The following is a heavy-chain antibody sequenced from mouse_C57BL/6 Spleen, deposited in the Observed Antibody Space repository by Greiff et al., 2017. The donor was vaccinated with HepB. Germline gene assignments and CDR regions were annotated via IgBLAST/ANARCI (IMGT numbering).Heavy chain of an antibody. CDR2: INPNNGGT. V-gene: IGHV1-26*01. CDR3: ARLGGSSPYYYAMDY. D-gene: IGHD1-1*01. Sequence: EVQLQQSGPELVKPGASVKISCKASGYTFTDYYMNWVKQSHGKSLEWIGDINPNNGGTSYNQKFKGKATLTVDKSSSTAYMELRSLTSADSAVYYCARLGGSSPYYYAMDYWGQGTSVTVSS. CDR1: GYTFTDYY. J-gene: IGHJ4*01.